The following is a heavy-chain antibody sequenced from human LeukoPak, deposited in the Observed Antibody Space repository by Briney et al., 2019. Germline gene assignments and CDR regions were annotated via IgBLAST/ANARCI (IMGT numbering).Heavy chain of an antibody. V-gene: IGHV3-23*01. CDR2: ISGSGDST. Sequence: GGSLRLSCAASGFTFSSYAMSWVRQAPGKGLEWVSAISGSGDSTYYADSVKGRFTISRDDSKNTLYLQMNSLRAEDTAVYYCAKDVRNTLRYYFDYWGQGTLVTVSS. J-gene: IGHJ4*02. CDR1: GFTFSSYA. D-gene: IGHD2-2*02. CDR3: AKDVRNTLRYYFDY.